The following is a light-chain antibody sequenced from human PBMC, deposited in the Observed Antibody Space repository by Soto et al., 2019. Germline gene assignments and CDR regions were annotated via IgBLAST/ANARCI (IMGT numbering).Light chain of an antibody. CDR3: QQYNSYPYT. Sequence: DIQMTQSPSTLSASVGDRVTITCRASQSISSWLAWYLQKPGKAPKLLIYDASSLESGVPSRFSGSGSGTVFTLTISSLQPDDFATYYCQQYNSYPYTFGQGTKLEIK. J-gene: IGKJ2*01. CDR1: QSISSW. V-gene: IGKV1-5*01. CDR2: DAS.